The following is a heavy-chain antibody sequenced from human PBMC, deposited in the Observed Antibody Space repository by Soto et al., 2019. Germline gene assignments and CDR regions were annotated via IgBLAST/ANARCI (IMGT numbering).Heavy chain of an antibody. CDR2: IYYSGST. V-gene: IGHV4-31*03. CDR3: ARDPGSSSWSGYYYGMDV. CDR1: GGSISSGGYY. Sequence: QVQLQESGPGLVKPSQTLSLTCTVSGGSISSGGYYWSWIRQHPGTGLEWIGYIYYSGSTYYNPSRKSRVTISVDTSKNQFSLKLSAVTAADTAVYYCARDPGSSSWSGYYYGMDVWGQGTTVTVSS. D-gene: IGHD6-13*01. J-gene: IGHJ6*02.